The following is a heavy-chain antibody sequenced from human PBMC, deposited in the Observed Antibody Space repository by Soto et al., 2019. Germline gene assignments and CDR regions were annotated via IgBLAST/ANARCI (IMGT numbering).Heavy chain of an antibody. Sequence: PGGSLRLSCAASGFTFSSYAMSWVRQAPGKGLEWVSAISGSGGSTYYADSVKGPFTISRDNSKNTLYLQMNSLRAEDTGVYYCAKGAPSDFWSGYYAGLGYYYGMDVWGQGTTDTVSS. CDR3: AKGAPSDFWSGYYAGLGYYYGMDV. CDR2: ISGSGGST. CDR1: GFTFSSYA. J-gene: IGHJ6*02. V-gene: IGHV3-23*01. D-gene: IGHD3-3*01.